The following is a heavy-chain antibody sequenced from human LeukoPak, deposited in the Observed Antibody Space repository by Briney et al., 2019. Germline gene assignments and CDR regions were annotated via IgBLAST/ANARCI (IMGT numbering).Heavy chain of an antibody. CDR3: AREHSSGWYGPRGMDV. V-gene: IGHV4-4*07. Sequence: SETLSLTCTVSGGSISSYYWSWIRQPAGKGLEWIGRIYTSGSTNYNPSLKSRVTMSVDTSKNQFSLKLSSVTAADAAVYYCAREHSSGWYGPRGMDVWGQGTTVTVSS. CDR1: GGSISSYY. CDR2: IYTSGST. D-gene: IGHD6-19*01. J-gene: IGHJ6*02.